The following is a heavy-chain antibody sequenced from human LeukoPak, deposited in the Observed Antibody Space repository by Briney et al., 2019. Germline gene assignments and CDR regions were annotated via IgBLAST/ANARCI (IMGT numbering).Heavy chain of an antibody. CDR2: IKQDGGQI. CDR1: EFTFNSYW. D-gene: IGHD4-17*01. J-gene: IGHJ4*02. V-gene: IGHV3-7*01. Sequence: GGSLRLSCAASEFTFNSYWMSWVRQAPGKGLEWVANIKQDGGQIYYLDSVKGRFTVSRDNAKNSLYLQMNSLRAEDTAVYYCARLGARQMLEYWGQGTLVTISS. CDR3: ARLGARQMLEY.